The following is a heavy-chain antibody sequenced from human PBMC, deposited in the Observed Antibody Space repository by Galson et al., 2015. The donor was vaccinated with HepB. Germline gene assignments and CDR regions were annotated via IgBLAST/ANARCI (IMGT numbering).Heavy chain of an antibody. Sequence: ETLSLTCTVSGGSISRSIYYWVWIRQPPGKGLEWIGSVSYSGSTNYNPSLKSRVTLSVDTSKNQFSLKLGSVTAADTAIYYCARVYSDYDGDHWGQGTLVTVSS. CDR2: VSYSGST. V-gene: IGHV4-39*07. CDR3: ARVYSDYDGDH. D-gene: IGHD5-12*01. CDR1: GGSISRSIYY. J-gene: IGHJ4*02.